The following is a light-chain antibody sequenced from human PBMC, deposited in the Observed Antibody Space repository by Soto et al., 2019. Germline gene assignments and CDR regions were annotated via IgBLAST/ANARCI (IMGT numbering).Light chain of an antibody. CDR1: GSDVGGYNY. J-gene: IGLJ1*01. V-gene: IGLV2-14*01. CDR3: SSYTSTSTYV. Sequence: QSVLTQPASVSGSPGQSITISCTGTGSDVGGYNYVSWYQQHPGKAPKLMIYDVSSRPSGVSNRFSGSKSGNTASLTISGLQAEDEADYYCSSYTSTSTYVFGTGTKLTVL. CDR2: DVS.